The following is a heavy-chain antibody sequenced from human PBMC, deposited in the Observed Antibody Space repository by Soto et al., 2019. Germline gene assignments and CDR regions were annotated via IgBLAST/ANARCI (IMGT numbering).Heavy chain of an antibody. Sequence: ASVKVSCKASGYTFTSYDINWVRQATGQGLEWMGWMNPNSGNTGYAQKFQGRVTMTRNTSISTAYMELSSLRSEDTAVYYCARGPEDEGYNRNYYYYMDVWVKGTTVTVSS. J-gene: IGHJ6*03. V-gene: IGHV1-8*01. CDR3: ARGPEDEGYNRNYYYYMDV. D-gene: IGHD1-20*01. CDR2: MNPNSGNT. CDR1: GYTFTSYD.